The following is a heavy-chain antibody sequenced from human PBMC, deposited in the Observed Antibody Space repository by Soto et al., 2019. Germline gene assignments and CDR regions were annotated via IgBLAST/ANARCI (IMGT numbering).Heavy chain of an antibody. V-gene: IGHV4-59*08. Sequence: SETLSLTCAVSGDSIRNYYWSWVRQTPGKGLEWIGYISYRGSTNYNPSLRSRVTISADTSKNQFSLKLSSVTAADTALYYCATSIVFVKWGFDDWGQGTQVTVSS. J-gene: IGHJ4*02. D-gene: IGHD3-22*01. CDR3: ATSIVFVKWGFDD. CDR2: ISYRGST. CDR1: GDSIRNYY.